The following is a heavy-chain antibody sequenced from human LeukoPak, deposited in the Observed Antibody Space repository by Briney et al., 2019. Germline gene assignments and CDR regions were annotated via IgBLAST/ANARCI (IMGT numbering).Heavy chain of an antibody. J-gene: IGHJ4*02. D-gene: IGHD6-13*01. V-gene: IGHV1-2*06. Sequence: GASVKVSXKASGYTFTGYYMHWVRQAPGQGLEWMGRINPNSGGTNYAQKFQGRVTMTRDTSISRAYMELSRLRSDDTAVYYCARDFPTSIAAAGTDYWGQGTLVTVSS. CDR3: ARDFPTSIAAAGTDY. CDR2: INPNSGGT. CDR1: GYTFTGYY.